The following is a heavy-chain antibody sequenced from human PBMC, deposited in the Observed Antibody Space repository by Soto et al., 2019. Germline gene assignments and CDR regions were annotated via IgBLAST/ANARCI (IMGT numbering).Heavy chain of an antibody. CDR2: ISTSSRPI. J-gene: IGHJ4*02. V-gene: IGHV3-48*02. CDR1: GFTFSSYS. CDR3: ASSGSGTYHFDY. Sequence: GGSLRLSCAASGFTFSSYSMNWVRQAPGKGLEWVSYISTSSRPIYYADSVKGRFTISRDNVKNSRSLQMNRLPDEDTPVYYCASSGSGTYHFDYWGQGTLVTVSS. D-gene: IGHD3-10*01.